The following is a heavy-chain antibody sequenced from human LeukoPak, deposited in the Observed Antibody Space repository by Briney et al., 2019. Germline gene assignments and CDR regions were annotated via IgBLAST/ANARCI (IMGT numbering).Heavy chain of an antibody. CDR3: AKHPTMVRGVDDGLDL. V-gene: IGHV3-48*01. CDR2: ISPTSSTT. Sequence: GGSLRLSCAASGFTFNSFSMNWVRQAPGKGLEWVSYISPTSSTTYYADSVKGRFTISRDNSETTLYLQMNSLRVDDTAEYYCAKHPTMVRGVDDGLDLWGQGTMVTVSS. J-gene: IGHJ3*01. CDR1: GFTFNSFS. D-gene: IGHD3-10*01.